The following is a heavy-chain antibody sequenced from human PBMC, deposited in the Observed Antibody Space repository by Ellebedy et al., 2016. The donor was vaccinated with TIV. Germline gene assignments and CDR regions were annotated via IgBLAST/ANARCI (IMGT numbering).Heavy chain of an antibody. Sequence: MPGGSLRLSCTVSGGSISSYYWSWIRQPPGKGLEWIGYISYSGSINYNPSLKSRVTILVDTSKNQFSLRLSSVTAADTAVYYCARVVWQQPVSYAFDIWGQGTMVTVSS. CDR2: ISYSGSI. CDR3: ARVVWQQPVSYAFDI. D-gene: IGHD6-13*01. V-gene: IGHV4-59*01. CDR1: GGSISSYY. J-gene: IGHJ3*02.